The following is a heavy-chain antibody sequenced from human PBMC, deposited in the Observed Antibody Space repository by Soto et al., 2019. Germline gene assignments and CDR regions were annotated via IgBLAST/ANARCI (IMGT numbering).Heavy chain of an antibody. J-gene: IGHJ6*02. D-gene: IGHD3-10*01. V-gene: IGHV1-69*13. Sequence: GASVKVSCKASGGTFNNYAFSWVRQAPGQGLEWLGGIIPIFGTADYAQKFQGRVTITADEPTSTVHMELSSLRSDDTAVYYCASGFSPYYYYGMDVWGQGTTVTVSS. CDR1: GGTFNNYA. CDR2: IIPIFGTA. CDR3: ASGFSPYYYYGMDV.